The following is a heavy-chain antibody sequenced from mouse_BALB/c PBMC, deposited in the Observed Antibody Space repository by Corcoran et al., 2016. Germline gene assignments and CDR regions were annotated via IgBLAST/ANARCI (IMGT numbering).Heavy chain of an antibody. D-gene: IGHD2-14*01. CDR2: FNPNNGGP. Sequence: EVQLQQSGPDLVKPGASVKISCTTSGYTFIEYSMHWVKQSHGKSLEWIGSFNPNNGGPNSNQKFKDKAILTVDKSSSTAYMELRSLISEDSAVYYCARTKYRFDGFAYWGQGTLVTVSA. CDR1: GYTFIEYS. V-gene: IGHV1-18*01. J-gene: IGHJ3*01. CDR3: ARTKYRFDGFAY.